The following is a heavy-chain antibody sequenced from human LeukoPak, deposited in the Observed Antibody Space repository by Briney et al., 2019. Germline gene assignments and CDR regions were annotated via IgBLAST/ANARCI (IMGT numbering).Heavy chain of an antibody. Sequence: GGSLRLSCAASGFTFSSYGMHWVRQAPGKGLERVAVISYDGSNKYYADSVKGRFTISRDNSKNTLYLQMNSLRAEDTAVYYCAKLVGEGFDYWGQGTLVTVSS. CDR3: AKLVGEGFDY. J-gene: IGHJ4*02. CDR2: ISYDGSNK. V-gene: IGHV3-30*18. D-gene: IGHD3-10*01. CDR1: GFTFSSYG.